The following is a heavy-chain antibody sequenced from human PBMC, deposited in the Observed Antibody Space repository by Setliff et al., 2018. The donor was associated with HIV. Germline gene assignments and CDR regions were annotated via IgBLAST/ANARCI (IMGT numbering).Heavy chain of an antibody. J-gene: IGHJ3*01. Sequence: PSETLSLTCTVSGGSFSSSTYSWGWIRQPPGMGLEWIGSIHSSGTTDYKSSLKSRVAMSVDTSRSQFSLKLRSVTAADTAVYYCARHKTNYDFYAFDVWGQGTMGTVS. CDR2: IHSSGTT. CDR3: ARHKTNYDFYAFDV. CDR1: GGSFSSSTYS. D-gene: IGHD3-3*01. V-gene: IGHV4-39*01.